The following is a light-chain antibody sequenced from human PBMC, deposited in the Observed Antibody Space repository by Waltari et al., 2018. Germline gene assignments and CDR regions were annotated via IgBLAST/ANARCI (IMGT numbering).Light chain of an antibody. CDR3: QQSYSRAT. J-gene: IGKJ1*01. CDR2: AAS. Sequence: DIQMTQSPSSLSASVGDRITITCRASQSISSYLNWYQQKPGKAPKLLIYAASSLQSGVPSRFSGSGSGTDFTLTISSLQPEDFATYYCQQSYSRATFGQGTKVEIK. V-gene: IGKV1-39*01. CDR1: QSISSY.